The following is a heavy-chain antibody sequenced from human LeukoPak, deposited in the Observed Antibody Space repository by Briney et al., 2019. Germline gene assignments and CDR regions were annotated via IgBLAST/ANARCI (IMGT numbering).Heavy chain of an antibody. CDR1: GFTFSSYA. CDR3: AKENPLQNWNYDY. J-gene: IGHJ4*02. D-gene: IGHD1-1*01. Sequence: GGSLRLSCAASGFTFSSYAMSWVRQAPGRGLEWVSAFGGGSSSTYYADSVRGRFTISRDNSKNTVYLQIDSLRAEDTAVYYCAKENPLQNWNYDYWGQGTLVTVSS. V-gene: IGHV3-23*01. CDR2: FGGGSSST.